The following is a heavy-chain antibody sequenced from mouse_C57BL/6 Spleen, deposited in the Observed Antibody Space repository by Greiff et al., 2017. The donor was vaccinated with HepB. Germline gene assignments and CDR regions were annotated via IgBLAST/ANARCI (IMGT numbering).Heavy chain of an antibody. J-gene: IGHJ2*01. V-gene: IGHV1-64*01. CDR3: ARVGYYGSSYGGTDY. D-gene: IGHD1-1*01. CDR1: GYTFTSYW. Sequence: QVQLQQPGAELVKPGASVKLSCKASGYTFTSYWMHWVKQRPGQGLEWIGMIHPNSGSTNYNEKFKSKATLTVDKSSSTAYMQLSSLTSEDSAVYYCARVGYYGSSYGGTDYWGQGTTLTVSS. CDR2: IHPNSGST.